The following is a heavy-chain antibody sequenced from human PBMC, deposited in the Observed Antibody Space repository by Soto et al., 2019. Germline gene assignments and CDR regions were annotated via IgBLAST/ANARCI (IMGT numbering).Heavy chain of an antibody. V-gene: IGHV1-3*01. CDR1: GYTFTSYA. CDR2: INAGNGNT. D-gene: IGHD3-3*01. Sequence: QVQLVQSGAEVKKPGASVKVSCKASGYTFTSYAMHWVRQAPGQRLEWMGWINAGNGNTKYSQKFQGRVTITRDTSASTAYMELSSLRSEDTAVYYCARGIRFLGSGFAPWGQGTLVTVSS. CDR3: ARGIRFLGSGFAP. J-gene: IGHJ5*02.